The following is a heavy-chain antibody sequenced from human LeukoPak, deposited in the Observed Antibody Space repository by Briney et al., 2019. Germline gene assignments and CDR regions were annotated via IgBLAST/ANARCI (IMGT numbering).Heavy chain of an antibody. Sequence: PGGSLRLSCVASGFTFSSYWMSWVRQAPGKGLEWVANIKEDGSQKYYVDSVKGRFTISRDNAENSLYLQMNSLRAEDTAVYYCARRVGIAAAGNFDYWGQGTLVTVSS. J-gene: IGHJ4*02. CDR3: ARRVGIAAAGNFDY. CDR1: GFTFSSYW. V-gene: IGHV3-7*01. D-gene: IGHD6-13*01. CDR2: IKEDGSQK.